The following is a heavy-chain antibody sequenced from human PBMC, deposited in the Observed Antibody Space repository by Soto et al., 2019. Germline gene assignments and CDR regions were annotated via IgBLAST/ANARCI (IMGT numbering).Heavy chain of an antibody. V-gene: IGHV6-1*01. CDR3: ARDGGPANYYDSMDV. Sequence: SQTLSLTCAIPGDCVSSNSAASNWIRQYPSRGLEWLGRTYYRSKWYNDYAVSVERRLTINPDRSKNQFSLQLNSVTPEDTAVYDWARDGGPANYYDSMDVWGQGTTVTVSS. CDR1: GDCVSSNSAA. D-gene: IGHD3-16*01. J-gene: IGHJ6*02. CDR2: TYYRSKWYN.